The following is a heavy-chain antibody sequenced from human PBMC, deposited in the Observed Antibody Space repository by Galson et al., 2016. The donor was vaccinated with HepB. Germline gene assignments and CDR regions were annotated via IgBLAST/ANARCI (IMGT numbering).Heavy chain of an antibody. Sequence: SETLSLTCTVSGGSIIPYSWTWIRQSPGKGLEWIGYIYHSGSTKYNSSLKSRVTISVDTSKNQFSLNLNSVTAAETAVYYCARSGGRDWYFDLWGRGTRVTVYS. V-gene: IGHV4-59*08. CDR3: ARSGGRDWYFDL. CDR2: IYHSGST. J-gene: IGHJ2*01. D-gene: IGHD2-15*01. CDR1: GGSIIPYS.